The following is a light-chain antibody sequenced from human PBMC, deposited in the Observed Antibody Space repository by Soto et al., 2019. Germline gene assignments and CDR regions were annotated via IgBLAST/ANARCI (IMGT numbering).Light chain of an antibody. Sequence: ETVMMQSPATLSVSPGERATLSCRASQSVGNKLAWYQQRLGQAPRLLIYDASTRATVIPARFSGSGSGTEFNLTINSLRSEDVAVYYCQQYNNGPPEYTFGQGTKLEIK. CDR1: QSVGNK. CDR2: DAS. J-gene: IGKJ2*01. CDR3: QQYNNGPPEYT. V-gene: IGKV3-15*01.